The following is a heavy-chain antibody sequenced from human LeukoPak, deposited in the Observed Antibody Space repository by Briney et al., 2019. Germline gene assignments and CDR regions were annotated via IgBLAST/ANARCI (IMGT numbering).Heavy chain of an antibody. CDR2: INPSGGNT. Sequence: GASVKVSCKTSGYSFSDYHIHWVRQAPGQGLEWMGIINPSGGNTNYAQKFQGRVTMTRDMSASTVYMELSGLRSEDTAVCYCARHSQSGYSGYWGQGTLVTVSS. D-gene: IGHD3-3*01. V-gene: IGHV1-46*01. CDR1: GYSFSDYH. J-gene: IGHJ4*02. CDR3: ARHSQSGYSGY.